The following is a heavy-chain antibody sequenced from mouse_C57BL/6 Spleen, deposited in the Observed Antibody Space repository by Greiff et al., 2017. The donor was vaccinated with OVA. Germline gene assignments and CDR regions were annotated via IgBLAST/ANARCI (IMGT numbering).Heavy chain of an antibody. CDR3: ARSEAYGNLWFAY. D-gene: IGHD2-1*01. CDR1: GYSFTDYN. V-gene: IGHV1-39*01. Sequence: VQLKESGPELVKPGASVKISCKASGYSFTDYNMNWVKQSNGKSLEWIGVINPNYGTTSYNQKFKGKATLTVDQSSSTAYMQLNSLTSEDSAVYYCARSEAYGNLWFAYWGQGTLVTVSA. CDR2: INPNYGTT. J-gene: IGHJ3*01.